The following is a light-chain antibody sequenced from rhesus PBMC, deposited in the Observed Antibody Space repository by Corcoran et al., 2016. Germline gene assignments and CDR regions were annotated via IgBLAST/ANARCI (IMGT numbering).Light chain of an antibody. CDR2: EAS. CDR3: HHYYSTPVT. V-gene: IGKV1-25*01. Sequence: DIQMTQSPSSLSASVVAIVTITCRAIQGITNDLAWYHQKPGETPKVLIYEASSLQIGIPSRFRVSGAGTYFTLTISSLQPEEFATYYCHHYYSTPVTFGGGTKVEIK. CDR1: QGITND. J-gene: IGKJ4*01.